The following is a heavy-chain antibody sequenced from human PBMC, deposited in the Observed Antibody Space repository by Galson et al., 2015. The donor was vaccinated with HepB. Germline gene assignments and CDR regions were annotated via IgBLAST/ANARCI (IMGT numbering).Heavy chain of an antibody. J-gene: IGHJ4*02. Sequence: SLRLSCAASGFTVSNNYMSWVRQAPGKGLEWVSVIYSGGTTTYYADSVKGRFTISRDNSKNTVYLQMSSLRVEDTAVYYCVRDRGWRGFSYGPLADYWGQGTLVTVSS. CDR3: VRDRGWRGFSYGPLADY. D-gene: IGHD5-18*01. V-gene: IGHV3-66*01. CDR1: GFTVSNNY. CDR2: IYSGGTTT.